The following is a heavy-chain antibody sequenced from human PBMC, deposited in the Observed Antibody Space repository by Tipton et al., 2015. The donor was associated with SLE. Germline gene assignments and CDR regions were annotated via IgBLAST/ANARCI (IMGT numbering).Heavy chain of an antibody. CDR2: IYYSGST. J-gene: IGHJ6*02. Sequence: LSLTCTVSGGSISSYYWSWIRQPPGKGLEWIGYIYYSGSTNYNPSLKSRVTISVDTSKNHFSLKLSSVTAADTAVYYCAIGGDSGYDLWGQGTTVIVSS. CDR1: GGSISSYY. D-gene: IGHD5-12*01. CDR3: AIGGDSGYDL. V-gene: IGHV4-59*08.